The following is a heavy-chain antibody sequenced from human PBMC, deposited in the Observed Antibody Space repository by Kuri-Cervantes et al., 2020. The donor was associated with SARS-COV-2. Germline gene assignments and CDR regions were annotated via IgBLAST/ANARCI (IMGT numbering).Heavy chain of an antibody. D-gene: IGHD1-14*01. Sequence: GESLKISCAASGFTFSSYSMNWVRQAPGKGLEWVSYISSSSRTIYYADSVKGRFTISRDNAKNSLYLQMNSLRAEDTAVYYCARTDPQLPHLIYWGQGTLVTVSS. CDR1: GFTFSSYS. CDR2: ISSSSRTI. J-gene: IGHJ4*02. V-gene: IGHV3-48*01. CDR3: ARTDPQLPHLIY.